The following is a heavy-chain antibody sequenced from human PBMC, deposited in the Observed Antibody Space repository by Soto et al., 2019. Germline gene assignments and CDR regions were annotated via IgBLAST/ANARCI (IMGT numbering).Heavy chain of an antibody. CDR1: GYTFIYYY. Sequence: RASVKVSCKASGYTFIYYYIHWVRLAPGHGPEWMGWINPKSGGTSHAQKFQGRVTMTRDTSTSTVYMELSRLTSDDRAVYYCARRDSSGSFDYWGQGTSVTVSS. J-gene: IGHJ4*02. CDR2: INPKSGGT. D-gene: IGHD5-18*01. V-gene: IGHV1-2*02. CDR3: ARRDSSGSFDY.